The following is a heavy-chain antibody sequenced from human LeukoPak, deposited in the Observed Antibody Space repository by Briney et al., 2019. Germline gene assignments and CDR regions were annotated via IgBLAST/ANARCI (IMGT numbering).Heavy chain of an antibody. CDR2: ISGSGGST. J-gene: IGHJ6*02. Sequence: PGGSLRLSCAASGFTFSSYAMSWVRQAPGKGLEWVSAISGSGGSTYYADSVQGRFTTSRVNSKNTLSLQRNSPRAEDTAVYYCAKEKGSGSYYNYQYGMDVWGQGTTVTVSS. V-gene: IGHV3-23*01. CDR3: AKEKGSGSYYNYQYGMDV. CDR1: GFTFSSYA. D-gene: IGHD3-10*01.